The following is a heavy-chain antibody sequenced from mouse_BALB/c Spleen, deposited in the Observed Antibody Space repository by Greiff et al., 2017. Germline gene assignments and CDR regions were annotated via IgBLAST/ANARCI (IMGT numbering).Heavy chain of an antibody. CDR1: GYTFTSYN. CDR3: ALLDYAMDY. Sequence: QVQLQQPGAELVKPGASVKMSCKASGYTFTSYNMHWVKQTPGQGLEWIGAIYPGNGDTSYNQKFKGKATLTADKSSSTAYMQLSSLTSEDSAVYYCALLDYAMDYWGQGTSVTVSS. J-gene: IGHJ4*01. V-gene: IGHV1-12*01. D-gene: IGHD2-1*01. CDR2: IYPGNGDT.